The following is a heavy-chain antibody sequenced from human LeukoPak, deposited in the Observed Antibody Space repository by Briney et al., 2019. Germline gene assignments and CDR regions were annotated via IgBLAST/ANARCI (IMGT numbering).Heavy chain of an antibody. V-gene: IGHV1-18*01. D-gene: IGHD3-22*01. CDR3: ARGLAEAYYYDSSGYHY. J-gene: IGHJ4*02. CDR2: ISAYNGNT. Sequence: ASVKVSCKASGYIFTSYGISWVRQAPGQGLEWMGWISAYNGNTNYAQKLQGRVTMTTDTSTSTAYMELRSLKSDDPAVYYCARGLAEAYYYDSSGYHYWGQGTLVTVSS. CDR1: GYIFTSYG.